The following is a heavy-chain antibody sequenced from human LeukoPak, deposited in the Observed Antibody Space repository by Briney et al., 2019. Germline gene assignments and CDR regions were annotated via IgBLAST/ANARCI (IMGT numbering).Heavy chain of an antibody. CDR2: ITSSSSYT. CDR1: GFTFSTYN. CDR3: ARAGSGRSPDWFDP. D-gene: IGHD1-26*01. V-gene: IGHV3-21*01. J-gene: IGHJ5*02. Sequence: GGSLRLSCAASGFTFSTYNMNWVRQAPGKGLEWVSSITSSSSYTFYADSVKGRFTISRDNAKNSLYLQMNSLRAEDTAIYYCARAGSGRSPDWFDPWGQGTLVTVSS.